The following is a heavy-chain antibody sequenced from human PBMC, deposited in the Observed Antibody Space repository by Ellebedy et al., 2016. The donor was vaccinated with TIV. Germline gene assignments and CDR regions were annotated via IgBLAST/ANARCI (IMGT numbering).Heavy chain of an antibody. J-gene: IGHJ4*02. CDR1: GFTFSNYG. CDR2: IYRGGNT. D-gene: IGHD1-1*01. CDR3: ARALVFPGTYYFDY. V-gene: IGHV3-66*01. Sequence: PGGSLRLSCAASGFTFSNYGMHWVRQAPGKGLEWVSVIYRGGNTYYAGSVKGRFTISRDISKNTLYLQMNSLRAEDTAVYYCARALVFPGTYYFDYWGQGTLVTVSS.